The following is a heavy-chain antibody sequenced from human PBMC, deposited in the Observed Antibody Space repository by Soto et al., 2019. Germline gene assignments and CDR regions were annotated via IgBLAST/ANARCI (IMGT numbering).Heavy chain of an antibody. D-gene: IGHD3-10*01. V-gene: IGHV1-69*04. J-gene: IGHJ6*02. CDR2: VIPLLDMT. CDR1: GGTFRNYP. Sequence: QVQLVQSGAEVKKPGSSVKVSCKASGGTFRNYPITWVRQAPGQGLEWMGRVIPLLDMTNYAQTFQGRVTITADKSTSTSFMELSSLRSDDTAGYYCARERAHSLQDPHYGLDVWGQGTTVTVSS. CDR3: ARERAHSLQDPHYGLDV.